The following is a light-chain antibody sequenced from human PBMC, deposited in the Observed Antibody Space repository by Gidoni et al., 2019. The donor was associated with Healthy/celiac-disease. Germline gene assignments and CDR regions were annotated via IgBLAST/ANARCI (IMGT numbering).Light chain of an antibody. Sequence: QSVLTHPPSASATPGQRVTISCYASSSNNGSNTINWYQQLPGTAPKVLIDSNNQRPSGVPDRLSGSKSGTSASLAISGLQSEDEADDYCAAWDDSMNGPNWVFGGGTKLTVL. J-gene: IGLJ3*02. CDR2: SNN. CDR1: SSNNGSNT. V-gene: IGLV1-44*01. CDR3: AAWDDSMNGPNWV.